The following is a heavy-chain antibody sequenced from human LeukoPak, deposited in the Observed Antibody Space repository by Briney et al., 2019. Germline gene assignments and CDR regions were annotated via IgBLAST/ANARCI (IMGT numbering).Heavy chain of an antibody. Sequence: SETPSLTCTVSGGSISSYYWSWIRQPAGKGLEWIGRIYTSGSTNYNPSLKSRVTMSVDTSKNQFSLKLSSVTAADTAVYYCARGRLLSRFFVGNYFDYWGQGTLVTVSS. D-gene: IGHD3-10*01. CDR3: ARGRLLSRFFVGNYFDY. CDR1: GGSISSYY. CDR2: IYTSGST. V-gene: IGHV4-4*07. J-gene: IGHJ4*02.